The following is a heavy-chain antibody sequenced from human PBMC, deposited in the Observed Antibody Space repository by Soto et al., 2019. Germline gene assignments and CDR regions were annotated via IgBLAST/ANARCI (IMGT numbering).Heavy chain of an antibody. CDR2: ISAYNGNT. J-gene: IGHJ3*02. V-gene: IGHV1-18*01. CDR1: GYTFTSYG. CDR3: ASTLAVVHYDIFLLGGLDAFDI. D-gene: IGHD3-9*01. Sequence: GASVKVSCKASGYTFTSYGISWVRQAPGQGLEWMGWISAYNGNTNYAQKLQGRVTMTTDTSTSTAYMELRSLRSDDTAVYYCASTLAVVHYDIFLLGGLDAFDIWGQGTMVTVSS.